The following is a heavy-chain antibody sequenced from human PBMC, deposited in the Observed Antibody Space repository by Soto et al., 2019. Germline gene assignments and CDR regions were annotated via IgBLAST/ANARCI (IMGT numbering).Heavy chain of an antibody. CDR3: AKDAVYNDGLWLMDH. CDR1: GLPHSSFA. V-gene: IGHV3-23*05. J-gene: IGHJ4*02. CDR2: IYGSGRGI. Sequence: GGSLRLSWSASGLPHSSFAMMWLRQAPGKGLECVSGIYGSGRGIEYADSVEGRFTISRDNSKNTVYLQMTDLRADDTAVYYCAKDAVYNDGLWLMDHWGQGTQVTVSS. D-gene: IGHD3-16*01.